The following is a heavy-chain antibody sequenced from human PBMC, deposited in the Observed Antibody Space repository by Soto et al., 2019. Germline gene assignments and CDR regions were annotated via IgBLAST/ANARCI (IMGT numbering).Heavy chain of an antibody. D-gene: IGHD2-2*01. J-gene: IGHJ3*02. CDR3: ARGECSSVYCFTRWALDI. CDR1: GGSFSGYY. Sequence: QVQVQRWGAGLLKPSETLSLTCAVYGGSFSGYYWTWIRQTPGKGLEWIGEISHSGTTNYKPSLKSRLTISADPTKKQFSLNLTSVTAADSGVYYCARGECSSVYCFTRWALDIWGLGTVVTVSS. V-gene: IGHV4-34*01. CDR2: ISHSGTT.